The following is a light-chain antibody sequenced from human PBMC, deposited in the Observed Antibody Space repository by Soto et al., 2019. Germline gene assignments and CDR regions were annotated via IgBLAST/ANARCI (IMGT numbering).Light chain of an antibody. CDR3: SSYATSRTRPWV. J-gene: IGLJ3*02. CDR1: SSDVGGYNY. CDR2: EVS. V-gene: IGLV2-14*01. Sequence: QSVLTQPASASGSPGQSITISCTGTSSDVGGYNYVSWYQQHPGKAPKLMIYEVSNRPSGVSNRFSGSKSGNTASLTISGLQAEDEADYYCSSYATSRTRPWVFGGGTKLTVL.